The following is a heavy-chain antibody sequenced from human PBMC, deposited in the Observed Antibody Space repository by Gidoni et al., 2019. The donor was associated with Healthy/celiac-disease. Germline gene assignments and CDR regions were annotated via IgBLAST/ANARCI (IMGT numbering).Heavy chain of an antibody. V-gene: IGHV4-31*03. CDR3: ARSAAGGYYFDY. J-gene: IGHJ4*02. Sequence: QVQLQESGPGLVKPSQTLSLTCTVSGGSISSGGYYWSWLRQHPGKGLEWIGYIYYSGGTYYNPSPKSRVTISVDTSKNQFSLKLSSLTAADTAVYYCARSAAGGYYFDYWGQGTLVTVSS. CDR1: GGSISSGGYY. D-gene: IGHD6-13*01. CDR2: IYYSGGT.